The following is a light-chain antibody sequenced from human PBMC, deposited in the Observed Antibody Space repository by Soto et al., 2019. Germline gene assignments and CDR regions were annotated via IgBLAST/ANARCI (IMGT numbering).Light chain of an antibody. V-gene: IGKV3-20*01. J-gene: IGKJ2*01. CDR2: GAS. CDR3: QQYGSSQYT. Sequence: EIVLTHSPGTLSLSPGERATLSCRASQRVSSSYLAWYQQKPGQAPRLLIYGASSRATGIPDRFSGSGSGTDFTLTISRLEPEDFAVYYCQQYGSSQYTFGQGTKLEIK. CDR1: QRVSSSY.